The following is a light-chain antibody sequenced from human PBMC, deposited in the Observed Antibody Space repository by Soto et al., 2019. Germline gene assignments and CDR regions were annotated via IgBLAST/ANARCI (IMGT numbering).Light chain of an antibody. CDR1: SSNIGSNT. CDR3: AAWDDSLNGVV. V-gene: IGLV1-44*01. CDR2: SNN. J-gene: IGLJ2*01. Sequence: QAVVTQPPSASGTPGQRVTISCSGSSSNIGSNTVNWYQQLPGTAPKLLIYSNNQRPSGVPDRFSGSKSGTSASLAISGLQFEDEADYHCAAWDDSLNGVVFGGGTKLTVL.